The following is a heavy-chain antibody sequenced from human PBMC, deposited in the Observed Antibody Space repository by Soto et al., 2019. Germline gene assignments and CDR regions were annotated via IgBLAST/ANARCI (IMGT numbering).Heavy chain of an antibody. CDR1: GYTFMSYG. CDR3: ARTVMGCSSTSCYTNYFDY. D-gene: IGHD2-2*02. Sequence: QVQLVQSGDEVKKPAASVKVSCKTSGYTFMSYGINWLRQAPGQGLGWMGWISGYNGNTNYAQMFQGRVTMTTDTSTSTAYMELRSLRSDDTAVYYCARTVMGCSSTSCYTNYFDYWGQGTLVTVSS. V-gene: IGHV1-18*04. CDR2: ISGYNGNT. J-gene: IGHJ4*02.